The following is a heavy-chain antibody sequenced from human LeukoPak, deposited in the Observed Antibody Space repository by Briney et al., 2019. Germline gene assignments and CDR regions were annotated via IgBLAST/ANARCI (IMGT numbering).Heavy chain of an antibody. CDR1: GGSINNYY. D-gene: IGHD2-15*01. V-gene: IGHV4-59*01. J-gene: IGHJ4*02. Sequence: SETLSLTCTVSGGSINNYYWSWIRQPPGKGLEWVGFISYSGSTNYNPSLKSRVTISVDTSKNHFSLKLSSVTAADTAVYYCARGWSREGGVDYWGQGTLVTVSS. CDR3: ARGWSREGGVDY. CDR2: ISYSGST.